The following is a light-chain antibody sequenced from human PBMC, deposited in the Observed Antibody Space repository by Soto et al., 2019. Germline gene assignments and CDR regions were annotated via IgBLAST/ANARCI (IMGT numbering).Light chain of an antibody. Sequence: QPVLTQPPSASGTPGQRVTISCSGSSSNIGRTTVKWYRQLPVKAPQLLIGSSDQRPSGVPDRFSGSQSGTSASLAISGLQSEDEADYICAAWDDSLNAWAFGGGTKVTVL. J-gene: IGLJ3*02. CDR3: AAWDDSLNAWA. CDR1: SSNIGRTT. V-gene: IGLV1-44*01. CDR2: SSD.